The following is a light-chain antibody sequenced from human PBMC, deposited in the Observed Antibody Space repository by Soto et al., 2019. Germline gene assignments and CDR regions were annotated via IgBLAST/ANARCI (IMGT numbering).Light chain of an antibody. CDR1: HSISSY. J-gene: IGKJ4*01. Sequence: TQSKYSLPVPAGDSFIITCLASHSISSYLNWYQHKPGKAPKLLIYAASNLQSGVPSRFSGSESGTDFTLTISSLQAEDFATYFCQQSSTTPLTFGGGSKV. V-gene: IGKV1-39*01. CDR3: QQSSTTPLT. CDR2: AAS.